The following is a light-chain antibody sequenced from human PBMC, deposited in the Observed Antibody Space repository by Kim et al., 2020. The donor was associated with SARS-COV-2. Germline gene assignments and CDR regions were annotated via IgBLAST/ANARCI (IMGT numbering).Light chain of an antibody. Sequence: SSELTQDPAVSVALGQTVRITCQGDSLKNYYASWYQQKPGQAPILVMYTKDKRPAGIPGRFSGSGSGDTTSLTITGAQAEDEGDYYCSSRDTSGSLVIFGGGTQLTVL. CDR1: SLKNYY. V-gene: IGLV3-19*01. CDR3: SSRDTSGSLVI. CDR2: TKD. J-gene: IGLJ2*01.